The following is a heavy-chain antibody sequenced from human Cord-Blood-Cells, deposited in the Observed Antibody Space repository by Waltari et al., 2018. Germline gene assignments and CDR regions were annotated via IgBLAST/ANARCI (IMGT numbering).Heavy chain of an antibody. Sequence: QVQLVQSGAEVKKPGSSVKVSCKASGGTFSSYAISWVRQAPGQGLEWMGVISPICGTASYAQKFQGRVTITADESTSTAYMGLSSLRSEDTAVYYCARSLSDQGDYWGQGTLVTVSS. V-gene: IGHV1-69*12. CDR2: ISPICGTA. CDR1: GGTFSSYA. CDR3: ARSLSDQGDY. J-gene: IGHJ4*02.